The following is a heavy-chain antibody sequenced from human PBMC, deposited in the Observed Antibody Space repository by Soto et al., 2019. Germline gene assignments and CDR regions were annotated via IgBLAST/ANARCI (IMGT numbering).Heavy chain of an antibody. CDR2: IIPIFGTA. V-gene: IGHV1-69*06. J-gene: IGHJ6*02. D-gene: IGHD1-26*01. CDR3: ASTLHIVRATDGGGYYGMDV. Sequence: QVQLVQSGAEVKKPGSSVKVSCKASGGTFSSYAISWVRQAPGQGLEWMGGIIPIFGTANYAQKFQGRVTITADKSTSTDYMELSRLRSEDKAVYYCASTLHIVRATDGGGYYGMDVCGQGTTVTVSS. CDR1: GGTFSSYA.